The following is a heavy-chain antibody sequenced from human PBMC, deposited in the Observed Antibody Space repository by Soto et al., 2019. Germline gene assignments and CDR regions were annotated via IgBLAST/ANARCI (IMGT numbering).Heavy chain of an antibody. CDR2: ISVGGGST. Sequence: GGSLRLSCAVSGFTFSRYAMSWVRQAPGKGLEWVSAISVGGGSTYYSDSVKGRLTISRENSKNTLYPQMHSQGAEDPAVYYCAKSSVAYGDSEGPKYYFDYWGQGTLVTVSS. V-gene: IGHV3-23*01. J-gene: IGHJ4*01. CDR3: AKSSVAYGDSEGPKYYFDY. D-gene: IGHD4-17*01. CDR1: GFTFSRYA.